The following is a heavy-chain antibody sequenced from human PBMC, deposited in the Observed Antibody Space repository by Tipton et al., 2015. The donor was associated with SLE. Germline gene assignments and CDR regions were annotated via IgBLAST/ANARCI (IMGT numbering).Heavy chain of an antibody. V-gene: IGHV4-39*07. J-gene: IGHJ4*02. CDR3: ARQDHRGDWAVFDK. D-gene: IGHD2-21*02. CDR1: GVSISSTNSY. CDR2: NYYAGST. Sequence: TLSLTCTVSGVSISSTNSYWDWLRQPPGRGLEWIGTNYYAGSTYYSPSLKSRVTITLDTSKNHLSLKLSSVTAADTAVYYCARQDHRGDWAVFDKWGQGTLVTVSS.